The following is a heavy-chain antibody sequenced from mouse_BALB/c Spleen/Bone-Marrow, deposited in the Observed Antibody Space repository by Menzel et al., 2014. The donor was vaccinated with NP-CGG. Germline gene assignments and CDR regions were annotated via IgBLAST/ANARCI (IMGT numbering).Heavy chain of an antibody. V-gene: IGHV14-3*02. CDR2: IDPANGNT. Sequence: EVMLVESGAELVKPGASVKLSCTASGFNIKDTYMHWVKPRPEQGLEWIGRIDPANGNTKYDPKFQGKATITADTSSNTAYLQLSSLTSEDTAVYYCASYYYGHYFDYWSQGTTLTVSS. J-gene: IGHJ2*01. CDR3: ASYYYGHYFDY. D-gene: IGHD1-1*01. CDR1: GFNIKDTY.